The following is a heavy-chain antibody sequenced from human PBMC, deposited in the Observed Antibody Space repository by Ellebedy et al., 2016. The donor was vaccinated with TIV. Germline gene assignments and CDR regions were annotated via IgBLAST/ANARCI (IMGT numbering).Heavy chain of an antibody. V-gene: IGHV3-23*01. Sequence: GESLKISCAASGFTFSTIAMSWVRQAPGKGLEWVSAISADGGKTYYTDSVRGRVTISRDNSKSMLDLQANSLRAEDTAIYYCANHLDRSGRLVGFAIWGQGTVVTVSS. J-gene: IGHJ3*02. CDR3: ANHLDRSGRLVGFAI. CDR1: GFTFSTIA. D-gene: IGHD3-22*01. CDR2: ISADGGKT.